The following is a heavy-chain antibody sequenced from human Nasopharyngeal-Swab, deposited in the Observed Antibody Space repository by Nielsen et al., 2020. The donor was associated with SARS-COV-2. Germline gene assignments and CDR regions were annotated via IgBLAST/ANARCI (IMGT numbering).Heavy chain of an antibody. J-gene: IGHJ4*02. D-gene: IGHD3-16*02. CDR3: GRQLRLGELSLYNEFDY. V-gene: IGHV3-21*01. Sequence: GGSLRLSCAASGFTFSYYSMSWVRQAPGKGLEWVSSISGSGSYIYYADSVKGRFTISRVNAKNSLYLQMNSLRVEDTAAYYCGRQLRLGELSLYNEFDYWGQGTLVTVSS. CDR1: GFTFSYYS. CDR2: ISGSGSYI.